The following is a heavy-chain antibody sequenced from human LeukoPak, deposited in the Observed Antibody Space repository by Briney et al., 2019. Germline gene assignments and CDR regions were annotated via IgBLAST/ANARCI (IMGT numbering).Heavy chain of an antibody. CDR3: ARVLGIAAAGTLLFDP. CDR1: GYTFTSYD. V-gene: IGHV1-2*02. J-gene: IGHJ5*02. CDR2: INPNSGGT. Sequence: GASVKVSRKASGYTFTSYDINWVRQAPGQGLEWMGWINPNSGGTNYAQKFQGRVTMTRDTSISTAYMELSRLRSDDTAVYYCARVLGIAAAGTLLFDPWGQGTLATVSS. D-gene: IGHD6-13*01.